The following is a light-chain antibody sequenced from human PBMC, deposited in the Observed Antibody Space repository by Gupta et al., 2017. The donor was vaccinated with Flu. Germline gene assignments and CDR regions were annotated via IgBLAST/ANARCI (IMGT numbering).Light chain of an antibody. J-gene: IGKJ1*01. CDR1: QSFTNNY. CDR3: QQSASSQWT. CDR2: GTS. V-gene: IGKV3-20*01. Sequence: EIVLTQSPGTLSLSPGESATLSCRASQSFTNNYLAWYQQKPGQAPRLLIFGTSNRATGVPDRFSGSVSGTDFTRTSSRLEPEDFAVYYCQQSASSQWTFGQGTKVEI.